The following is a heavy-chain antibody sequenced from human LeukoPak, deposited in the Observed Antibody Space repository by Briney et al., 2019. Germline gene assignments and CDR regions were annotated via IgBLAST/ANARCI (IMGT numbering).Heavy chain of an antibody. CDR2: ISHSVST. CDR1: GYSINSGYD. CDR3: ARGPDAYNAQY. J-gene: IGHJ4*02. V-gene: IGHV4-38-2*01. Sequence: KPSETLSLTCAVSGYSINSGYDWGWVRQPPGKGLEWIGSISHSVSTRYTPSLKSRVTISVDTSKNQFSLKLNSVTAADTAVYYCARGPDAYNAQYWGQGILVTVSS. D-gene: IGHD5-24*01.